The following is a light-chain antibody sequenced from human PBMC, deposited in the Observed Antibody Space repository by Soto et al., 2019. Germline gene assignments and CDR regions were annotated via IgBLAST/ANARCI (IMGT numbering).Light chain of an antibody. CDR2: KAS. CDR3: QQYNSYSFT. J-gene: IGKJ3*01. Sequence: DIQMTQSPSTLSASVGDRVTITCRASQSINSWLAWYQQKPGKAPKLLIYKASILVSGVPSRFSGSGSGTEFTLTISRLQPDDFATYYCQQYNSYSFTFGPGTKVDIK. V-gene: IGKV1-5*03. CDR1: QSINSW.